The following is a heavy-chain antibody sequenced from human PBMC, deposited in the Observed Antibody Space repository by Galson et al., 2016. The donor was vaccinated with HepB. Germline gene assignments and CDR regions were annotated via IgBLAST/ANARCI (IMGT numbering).Heavy chain of an antibody. D-gene: IGHD6-13*01. Sequence: SETLSLTCAVSGSSINTDTWWTWFRQPPGKGLEWIGEVYLTGKTDYSPSFKSRVTISMDKSKNEFSLELNSVTAADTAVYYCARSPVPAAASDYWGQGKLVTVSS. CDR1: GSSINTDTW. CDR3: ARSPVPAAASDY. J-gene: IGHJ4*02. CDR2: VYLTGKT. V-gene: IGHV4/OR15-8*02.